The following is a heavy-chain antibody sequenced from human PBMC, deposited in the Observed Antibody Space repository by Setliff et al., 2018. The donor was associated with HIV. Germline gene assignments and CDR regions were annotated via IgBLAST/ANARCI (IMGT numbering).Heavy chain of an antibody. CDR3: ARHVARFDYDTGGYYVSHFDY. CDR2: ISYTGTT. J-gene: IGHJ4*02. V-gene: IGHV4-59*01. Sequence: SETLSLTCTVSGGSISNYYWSWIRQPPGKGLEWIEYISYTGTTKYNPSLKSRVTISVDTSKNQFSVRLSSVSAADTAVYFCARHVARFDYDTGGYYVSHFDYWGQGTQVTVSS. D-gene: IGHD3-22*01. CDR1: GGSISNYY.